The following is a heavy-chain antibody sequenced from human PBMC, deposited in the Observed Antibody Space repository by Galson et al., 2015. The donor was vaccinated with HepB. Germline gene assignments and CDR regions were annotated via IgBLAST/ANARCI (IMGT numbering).Heavy chain of an antibody. Sequence: SLRLSCAASGFTFSSYAMHWVRQAPGKGLEWVVVISYDGSNKYYADSVKGRFTISRDNSKNTLYLQMNSLRAEDTAVYYCARAPPFPCTNGVCPYYFDYWGQGTLVTVSS. CDR3: ARAPPFPCTNGVCPYYFDY. J-gene: IGHJ4*02. D-gene: IGHD2-8*01. CDR2: ISYDGSNK. CDR1: GFTFSSYA. V-gene: IGHV3-30*04.